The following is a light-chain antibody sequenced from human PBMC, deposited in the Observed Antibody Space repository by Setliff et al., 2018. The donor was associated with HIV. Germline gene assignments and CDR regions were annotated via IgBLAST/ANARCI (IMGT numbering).Light chain of an antibody. J-gene: IGLJ1*01. CDR3: DSYTNRGIYV. CDR1: RSDVGAYNS. Sequence: QSVLTQPASVFGSPGQVITVSRTGTRSDVGAYNSVSWFQQHPGKAPKLIIFDVSSRPSGVSNRFSGSKFGNTASLTISGLQIEDEADYYCDSYTNRGIYVFGTGTKV. V-gene: IGLV2-14*03. CDR2: DVS.